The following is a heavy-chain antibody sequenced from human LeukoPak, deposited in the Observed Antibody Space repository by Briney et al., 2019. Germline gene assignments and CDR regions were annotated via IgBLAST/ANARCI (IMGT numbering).Heavy chain of an antibody. Sequence: GGFLRLSCAASGFTFSSYWMSWVRQAPGKGLEWVANIKQDGSEKYYVDSVKGRFTISRDNAKNSLYLQMNSLRAEDTAVYYCARMVRGVTFDYWGQGTLVTVSS. V-gene: IGHV3-7*03. J-gene: IGHJ4*02. CDR2: IKQDGSEK. D-gene: IGHD3-10*01. CDR3: ARMVRGVTFDY. CDR1: GFTFSSYW.